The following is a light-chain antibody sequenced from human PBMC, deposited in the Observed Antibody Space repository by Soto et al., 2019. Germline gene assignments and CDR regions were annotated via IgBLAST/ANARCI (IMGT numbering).Light chain of an antibody. Sequence: QSALTQPASVSGSPGQSITISCTGTSSDVGSYNLVSWYQLHPGKAPELMIYEGSKRPSGVSNRFSGSKSGNTASLTISGLQAEYAADYYRCSYAGGSTFYIFGTGTKLTVL. V-gene: IGLV2-23*01. CDR2: EGS. CDR1: SSDVGSYNL. J-gene: IGLJ1*01. CDR3: CSYAGGSTFYI.